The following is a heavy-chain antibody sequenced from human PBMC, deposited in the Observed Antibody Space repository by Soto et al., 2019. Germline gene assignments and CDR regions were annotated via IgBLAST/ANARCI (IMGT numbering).Heavy chain of an antibody. D-gene: IGHD3-10*01. CDR2: IYYSGST. CDR3: AIHYYGSGSYYNVGWFDP. CDR1: GGSISSSSYY. V-gene: IGHV4-39*01. Sequence: SETLSLTCTVSGGSISSSSYYWGWIRQPPGKGLEWIGSIYYSGSTYYNPSLKSRVTISVDTSKNQFSLKLSSVTAADTAVYYCAIHYYGSGSYYNVGWFDPWGQGTLVTVSS. J-gene: IGHJ5*02.